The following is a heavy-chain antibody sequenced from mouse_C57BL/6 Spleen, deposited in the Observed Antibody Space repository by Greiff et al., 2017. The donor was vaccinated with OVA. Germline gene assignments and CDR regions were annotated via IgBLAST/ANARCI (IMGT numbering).Heavy chain of an antibody. J-gene: IGHJ2*01. CDR3: TRRGGYDEG. D-gene: IGHD2-2*01. V-gene: IGHV1-15*01. CDR1: GYTFTDYE. Sequence: QVQLQQSGAELVRPGASVTLSCKASGYTFTDYEMHWVKQTPVHGLEWIGAIDPETGGTAYNQKFKGKAILTADKSSSTAYMELRSLTSEDAAVYYCTRRGGYDEGWGQGTTLTVSS. CDR2: IDPETGGT.